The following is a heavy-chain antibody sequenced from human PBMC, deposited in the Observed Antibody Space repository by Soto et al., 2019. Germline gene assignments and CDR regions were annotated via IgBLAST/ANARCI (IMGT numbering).Heavy chain of an antibody. Sequence: ASVKVSCKASGYTFTSYGISWVRQAPGQGLEWMGWISAYNGNTNYAQKLQGRVTMTTDTSTSTAYMELRSLRSDDTAVYYCARASWQQLGPGGYFQHWGQGTLVTVSS. D-gene: IGHD6-13*01. CDR2: ISAYNGNT. V-gene: IGHV1-18*01. J-gene: IGHJ1*01. CDR1: GYTFTSYG. CDR3: ARASWQQLGPGGYFQH.